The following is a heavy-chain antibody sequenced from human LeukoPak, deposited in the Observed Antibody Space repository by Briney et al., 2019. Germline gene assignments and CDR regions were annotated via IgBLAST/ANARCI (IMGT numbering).Heavy chain of an antibody. CDR1: GYTFTSYG. CDR3: ARAYSSGWYGHFDY. J-gene: IGHJ4*02. V-gene: IGHV1-18*01. Sequence: GASVKVSCKASGYTFTSYGISWVRQAPGQGLEWMGWISAYNGNTNYAQKLQGRVTMTTDTSTSTAYMELRSLRSGDTAVYYCARAYSSGWYGHFDYWGQGTLVTVSS. D-gene: IGHD6-19*01. CDR2: ISAYNGNT.